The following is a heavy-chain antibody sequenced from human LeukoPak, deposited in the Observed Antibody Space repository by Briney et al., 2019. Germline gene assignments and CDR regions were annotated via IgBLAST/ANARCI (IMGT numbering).Heavy chain of an antibody. Sequence: GGSLRLSCAASGFTFSSYWMSWVRQAPGKGLEWVSVIYGGGSTYYADSAKGRFTISRDTPKNTLYLQMNSLRVEDTAVYYCASWPVGWYGEDSWGQGTLVTVSS. D-gene: IGHD6-19*01. CDR1: GFTFSSYW. V-gene: IGHV3-53*01. CDR3: ASWPVGWYGEDS. CDR2: IYGGGST. J-gene: IGHJ4*02.